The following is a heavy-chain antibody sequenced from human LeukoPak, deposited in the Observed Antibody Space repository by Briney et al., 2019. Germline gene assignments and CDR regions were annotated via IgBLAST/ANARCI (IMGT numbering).Heavy chain of an antibody. CDR3: AKPRGTTVTTFDY. CDR2: ISGSGGST. D-gene: IGHD4-17*01. V-gene: IGHV3-23*01. CDR1: GFTFSSYS. Sequence: GGSLRLSCAASGFTFSSYSMSWVRQAPGKALEWVSAISGSGGSTYYADSVKGRFTISRDNSKNTLYLQMNSLRAEDTAVYYCAKPRGTTVTTFDYWGQGTLVTVSS. J-gene: IGHJ4*02.